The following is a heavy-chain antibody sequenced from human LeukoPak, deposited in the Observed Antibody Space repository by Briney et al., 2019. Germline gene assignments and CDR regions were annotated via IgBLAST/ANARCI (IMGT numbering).Heavy chain of an antibody. J-gene: IGHJ4*02. Sequence: PGGSLRLSCAASGFTFSSYSMNWVRQAPGKGLEWVSYISSTGSIIYYADSVKGRFTISRDNAKKSLYLQMNRMRAEDTAVYYCARDGSSGYFFDQWGQGTLVTVSS. CDR2: ISSTGSII. CDR1: GFTFSSYS. CDR3: ARDGSSGYFFDQ. V-gene: IGHV3-48*01. D-gene: IGHD3-22*01.